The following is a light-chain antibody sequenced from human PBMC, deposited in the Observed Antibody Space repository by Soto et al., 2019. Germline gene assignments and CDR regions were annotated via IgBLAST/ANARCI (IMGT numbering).Light chain of an antibody. CDR1: QTINRIY. CDR3: QHLNSYPRALA. CDR2: RTS. V-gene: IGKV3-20*01. Sequence: EIVLTQSPGNLSLSPGERATLSCKASQTINRIYVAWYQQKPGQAPRFLIYRTSDRANGIPGRFSGSGSGTDFTLTISRLEPEDFATYYCQHLNSYPRALAFGGGTKVEI. J-gene: IGKJ4*01.